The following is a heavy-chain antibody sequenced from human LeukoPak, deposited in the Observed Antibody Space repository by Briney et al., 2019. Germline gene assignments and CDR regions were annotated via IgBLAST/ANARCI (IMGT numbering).Heavy chain of an antibody. Sequence: PSETLSLTCTVSGGSISSSHYQWGWIRQPPGKGLEWIGNIYYSGSTYYNPSLKSRVTISVDTSKNQFSLKLSSVTAADTAVYYCARVLSYSSGYSSVEYFQHWGQGTLVTVSS. CDR1: GGSISSSHYQ. CDR3: ARVLSYSSGYSSVEYFQH. CDR2: IYYSGST. V-gene: IGHV4-30-4*08. D-gene: IGHD3-22*01. J-gene: IGHJ1*01.